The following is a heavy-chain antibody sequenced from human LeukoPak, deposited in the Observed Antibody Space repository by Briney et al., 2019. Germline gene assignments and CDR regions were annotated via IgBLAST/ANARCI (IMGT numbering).Heavy chain of an antibody. Sequence: SETLSLTCAVYGGSFSGYYWSWISQPPGKGLEWIGEINHSGSTNYNPSLKSRVTISVDTSKNQFSLKLSSVTAADTAVYYCATSPTVTKSFDYWGQGTLVTVSS. CDR1: GGSFSGYY. D-gene: IGHD4-17*01. CDR2: INHSGST. J-gene: IGHJ4*02. V-gene: IGHV4-34*01. CDR3: ATSPTVTKSFDY.